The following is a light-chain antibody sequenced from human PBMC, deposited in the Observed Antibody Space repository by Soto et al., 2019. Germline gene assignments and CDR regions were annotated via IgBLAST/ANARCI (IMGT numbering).Light chain of an antibody. CDR1: QSISSW. CDR3: QQYNSYSYT. V-gene: IGKV1-5*01. Sequence: DIQITQSPSTLSASVGDRVTITCRASQSISSWLAWYQQKPGKAPKLLIYDASSLESGVPSRFSGSGSGTEVTLTISSLQPDDFATYYCQQYNSYSYTFGQGTKLEIK. J-gene: IGKJ2*01. CDR2: DAS.